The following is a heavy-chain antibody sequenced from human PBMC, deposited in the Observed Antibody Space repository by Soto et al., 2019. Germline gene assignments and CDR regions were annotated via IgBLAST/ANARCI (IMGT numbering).Heavy chain of an antibody. CDR1: GFAFSRYI. V-gene: IGHV3-23*01. Sequence: GGSLRLSCTASGFAFSRYIINYFRPAPRKGLDWISTITADGGGTFYADSVKGRFTISRDNSKNTLYLQMDNLRAEDTALYYCAKDRGGSGWHEVDCWGQGTQVTVSS. CDR2: ITADGGGT. D-gene: IGHD6-19*01. CDR3: AKDRGGSGWHEVDC. J-gene: IGHJ4*02.